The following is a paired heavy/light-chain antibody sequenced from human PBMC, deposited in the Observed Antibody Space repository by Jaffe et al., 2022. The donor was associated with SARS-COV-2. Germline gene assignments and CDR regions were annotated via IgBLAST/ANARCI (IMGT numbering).Light chain of an antibody. J-gene: IGLJ2*01. V-gene: IGLV2-14*01. CDR2: DVN. CDR3: SSYASTSALL. Sequence: QSALTQPASVSGSPGQSITISCTGTNSDVGGYSFVSWYQQHPGNAPKLIIYDVNNRPSGVSDRFSGSKSGNTASLTVSGLQAEDEADYYCSSYASTSALLFGGGTRLTVL. CDR1: NSDVGGYSF.
Heavy chain of an antibody. CDR2: IYYSGST. V-gene: IGHV4-31*03. CDR3: ARDRAMARHPGARDSYDMDV. Sequence: QVQLQESGPGLVKPSQTLSLTCTVSGGSIRNGDYYWSWIRQHPGKGLEWLAYIYYSGSTYYNPSLRSRLTISIDTSKNQFSLRLSSVTAADTAVYYCARDRAMARHPGARDSYDMDVWGQGATVTVSS. J-gene: IGHJ6*02. D-gene: IGHD5-18*01. CDR1: GGSIRNGDYY.